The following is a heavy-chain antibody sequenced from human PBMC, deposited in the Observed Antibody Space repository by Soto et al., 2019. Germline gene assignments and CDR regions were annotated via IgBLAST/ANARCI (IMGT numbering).Heavy chain of an antibody. D-gene: IGHD3-10*01. CDR3: ARVNYGPLDY. CDR2: IDPRSGAS. CDR1: GYPFTDLY. J-gene: IGHJ4*02. Sequence: QVQLVQSGADVKRPGASVRVSCKPSGYPFTDLYIHWVRLAPGLGLEWMGWIDPRSGASRKSQKFQVKFTLTRDTSTSTVDMELFSLSSDDTSVDYCARVNYGPLDYWGQGTLVTVSS. V-gene: IGHV1-2*02.